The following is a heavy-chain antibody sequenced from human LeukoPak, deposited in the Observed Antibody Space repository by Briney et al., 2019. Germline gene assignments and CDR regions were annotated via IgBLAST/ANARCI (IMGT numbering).Heavy chain of an antibody. CDR2: INPNSGGT. Sequence: GASVKVSCKASGGTFSRYAISWVRQAPGQGLEWMGWINPNSGGTNYAQKFQGRVTMTRDTSISTAYMELSRLRSDDTAVYYCARARSYRITIFGVASLGFYDYWGQGTLVTVSS. CDR1: GGTFSRYA. J-gene: IGHJ4*02. V-gene: IGHV1-2*02. CDR3: ARARSYRITIFGVASLGFYDY. D-gene: IGHD3-3*01.